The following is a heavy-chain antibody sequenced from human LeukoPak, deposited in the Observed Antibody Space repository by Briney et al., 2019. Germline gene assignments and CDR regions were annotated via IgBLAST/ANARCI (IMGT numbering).Heavy chain of an antibody. Sequence: GGSLRLSCAASGFTFSSYGMHWVRQAPGKGLEWVAFIQYDEYDIYYADSVKGRFTISRDNAKNSLYLQMNSLRAEDTAVYYCASENSLYSSSSGGDYWGQGTLVTVSS. J-gene: IGHJ4*02. D-gene: IGHD6-13*01. CDR3: ASENSLYSSSSGGDY. V-gene: IGHV3-30*12. CDR1: GFTFSSYG. CDR2: IQYDEYDI.